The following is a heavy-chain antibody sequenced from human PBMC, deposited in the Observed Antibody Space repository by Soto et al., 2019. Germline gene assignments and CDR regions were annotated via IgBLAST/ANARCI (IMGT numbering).Heavy chain of an antibody. CDR3: ARAGYSSGWYADYYYYYGMDV. CDR1: GYIFTSYG. CDR2: ISAYNGDT. V-gene: IGHV1-18*01. Sequence: QVQLVQSGAEVKKPGASVKVSCKASGYIFTSYGISWVRQAPGQGLEWMGWISAYNGDTNYPQKLQGRVTMTTDTSTSTAYMELRSRRSDDTAVYYCARAGYSSGWYADYYYYYGMDVWGQGTTVTVSS. J-gene: IGHJ6*02. D-gene: IGHD6-19*01.